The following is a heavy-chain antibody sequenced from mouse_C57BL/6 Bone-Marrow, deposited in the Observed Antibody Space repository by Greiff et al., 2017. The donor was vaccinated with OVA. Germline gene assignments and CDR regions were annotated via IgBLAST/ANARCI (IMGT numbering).Heavy chain of an antibody. J-gene: IGHJ1*03. CDR1: GFTFSDYY. V-gene: IGHV5-12*01. CDR2: ISNGGGST. CDR3: ARHTSNFDV. Sequence: EVKVEESGGGLVQPGGSLKLSCAASGFTFSDYYMYWVRQTPEKRLEWVAYISNGGGSTYYPDTVKGRFTISRDNAKNTLYLQMSRLKSEDTAMYYCARHTSNFDVWGTGTTVTVSS.